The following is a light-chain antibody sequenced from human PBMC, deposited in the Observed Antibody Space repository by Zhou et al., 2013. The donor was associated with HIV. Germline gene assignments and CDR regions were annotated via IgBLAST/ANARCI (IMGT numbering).Light chain of an antibody. CDR2: KVS. V-gene: IGKV2-30*01. CDR3: MQGTHWPPWT. CDR1: QSLAYSDGNTY. Sequence: DVVMTQSPLSLPVTLGQPASISCRSSQSLAYSDGNTYLTWFQQRPGQSPRRLIYKVSNRDSGVPDRFSGSGSGTDFTLKISRVEAEDVGVYYCMQGTHWPPWTFGQGTRV. J-gene: IGKJ1*01.